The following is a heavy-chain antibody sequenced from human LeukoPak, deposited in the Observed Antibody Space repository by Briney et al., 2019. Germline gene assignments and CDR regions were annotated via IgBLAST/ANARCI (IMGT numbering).Heavy chain of an antibody. CDR3: ARQARLYCSGGSCYLDY. V-gene: IGHV5-51*01. CDR1: GYSFTSYW. J-gene: IGHJ4*02. Sequence: GESLKISCKGSGYSFTSYWIGWGRRMPGKGRGGLGLFYPGDSDTRYSPSFQGQVTISADKSISTAYLQWSSLKASDTAMYYCARQARLYCSGGSCYLDYWGQGTLVTVSS. D-gene: IGHD2-15*01. CDR2: FYPGDSDT.